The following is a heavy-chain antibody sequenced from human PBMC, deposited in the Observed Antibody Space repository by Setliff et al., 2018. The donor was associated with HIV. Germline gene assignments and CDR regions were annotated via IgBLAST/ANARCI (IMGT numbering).Heavy chain of an antibody. V-gene: IGHV4-61*01. D-gene: IGHD5-18*01. J-gene: IGHJ4*02. CDR2: VYYTGST. CDR3: ARDSGGYNYGFAVGSFDY. Sequence: SETLSLTCSVSGGFISIGNYYWTWIRQPPGKGLEWIGNVYYTGSTNYNPSLKSRITISIDTSKSQFSLKLTSVAAADTAVYYCARDSGGYNYGFAVGSFDYWGQGALVTVSS. CDR1: GGFISIGNYY.